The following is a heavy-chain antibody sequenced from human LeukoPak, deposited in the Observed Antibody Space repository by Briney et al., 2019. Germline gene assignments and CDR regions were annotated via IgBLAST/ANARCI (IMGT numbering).Heavy chain of an antibody. CDR2: MNPNSGNT. CDR1: GYTFTGYD. Sequence: ASVKVSCKASGYTFTGYDINWVRQATGQGLEWMGWMNPNSGNTGYAQKFQGRVTMTRNTSISTAYMELSSLRSEDPAVYYCARRPSKYYDILTGYYRSEFDYWGQGTLVTVSS. D-gene: IGHD3-9*01. CDR3: ARRPSKYYDILTGYYRSEFDY. J-gene: IGHJ4*02. V-gene: IGHV1-8*01.